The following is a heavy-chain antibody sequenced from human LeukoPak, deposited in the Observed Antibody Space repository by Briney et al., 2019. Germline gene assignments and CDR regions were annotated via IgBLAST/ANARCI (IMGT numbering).Heavy chain of an antibody. V-gene: IGHV3-23*01. D-gene: IGHD1-26*01. CDR2: ISHSSGST. CDR1: GFTFSSYA. CDR3: ATDRNSGKYYDY. J-gene: IGHJ4*02. Sequence: GGSLRLSCAASGFTFSSYAMTWVRQAPGRGLEWVATISHSSGSTYYADSVKGRVTISRDNFKNTLHLQMNSLRAEDTAVYYCATDRNSGKYYDYWGQGTLVTVSS.